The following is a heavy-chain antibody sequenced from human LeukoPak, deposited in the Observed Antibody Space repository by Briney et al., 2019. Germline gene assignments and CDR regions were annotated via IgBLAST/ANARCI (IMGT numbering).Heavy chain of an antibody. D-gene: IGHD3-3*01. CDR1: GYTFTSYA. CDR2: INAGNGNT. J-gene: IGHJ4*02. CDR3: ARRDWSY. V-gene: IGHV1-3*01. Sequence: ASVKVSCKASGYTFTSYAMHWVRQAPGQRLEWMGWINAGNGNTKYSQKFQGRVTITRDTSASTAYKELSSLRSEDTAVYYCARRDWSYWGQGTLVTVSS.